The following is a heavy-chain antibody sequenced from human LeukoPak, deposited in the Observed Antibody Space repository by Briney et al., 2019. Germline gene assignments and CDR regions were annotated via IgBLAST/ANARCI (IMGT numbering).Heavy chain of an antibody. D-gene: IGHD6-19*01. CDR1: GYSFTSYW. CDR3: ARSRTSIAVAGNWFDP. J-gene: IGHJ5*02. V-gene: IGHV5-51*01. Sequence: GKSLKISCKGSGYSFTSYWIGWVRQMPGKGLEWMGIIYPGDSDTRYSPSFQGQVTISADKSSNTAYLQWSSLKALDTAMYYCARSRTSIAVAGNWFDPWGQGTLVTVSS. CDR2: IYPGDSDT.